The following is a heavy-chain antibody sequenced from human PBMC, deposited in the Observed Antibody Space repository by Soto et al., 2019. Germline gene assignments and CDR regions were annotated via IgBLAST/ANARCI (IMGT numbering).Heavy chain of an antibody. CDR3: AKASSPGVYGMDV. D-gene: IGHD7-27*01. CDR2: ISGSGGST. Sequence: GGSLRLSCAASGFTFSSYAMSWVRQAPGKGLEWVSAISGSGGSTYYADSVKGRFTISRDNSKNTLYLQMNSLRVEDTAVYYCAKASSPGVYGMDVLGQATTVTVS. J-gene: IGHJ6*02. V-gene: IGHV3-23*01. CDR1: GFTFSSYA.